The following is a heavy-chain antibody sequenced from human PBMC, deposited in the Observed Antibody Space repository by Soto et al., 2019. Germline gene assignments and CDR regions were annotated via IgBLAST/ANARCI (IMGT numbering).Heavy chain of an antibody. CDR2: INAYNGNT. Sequence: GASVKVSCKASGYTFTSYGISWVRQAPGQGLEWMGWINAYNGNTNYAQKLQGRVTMTTDTSTSTAYMELSSLRSEDTAVYYCARDFPHSHFDYWGQGTLVTVSS. J-gene: IGHJ4*02. CDR3: ARDFPHSHFDY. D-gene: IGHD4-4*01. CDR1: GYTFTSYG. V-gene: IGHV1-18*01.